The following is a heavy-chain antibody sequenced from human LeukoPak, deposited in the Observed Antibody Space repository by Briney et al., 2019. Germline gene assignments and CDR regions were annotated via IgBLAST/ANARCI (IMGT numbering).Heavy chain of an antibody. CDR2: ISHDASNK. CDR3: ARGPSGYHNT. J-gene: IGHJ4*02. V-gene: IGHV3-30*14. Sequence: GGSLRLSCAASGFSFSTYAVHWVRQAPGKGLEWVAVISHDASNKYYADSVKGRFTISRDNSKNTLYLQMNSLRAEDTAVYYCARGPSGYHNTGGQGTLVTVSS. CDR1: GFSFSTYA. D-gene: IGHD5-12*01.